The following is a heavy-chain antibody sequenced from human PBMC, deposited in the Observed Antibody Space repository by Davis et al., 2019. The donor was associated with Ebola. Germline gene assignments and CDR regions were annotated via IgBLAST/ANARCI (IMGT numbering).Heavy chain of an antibody. V-gene: IGHV1-18*01. CDR3: ARSRFGGGNVRGFGDY. D-gene: IGHD4-23*01. Sequence: AASVKVSCKASGYTFTSYGISWVRQDPGLGFEWMGWISAYNGNTNYAQKFQGRVTMTRDTSTSTVYMELSSLRYEDTAVYYCARSRFGGGNVRGFGDYWGQGTLVTVSS. CDR1: GYTFTSYG. CDR2: ISAYNGNT. J-gene: IGHJ4*02.